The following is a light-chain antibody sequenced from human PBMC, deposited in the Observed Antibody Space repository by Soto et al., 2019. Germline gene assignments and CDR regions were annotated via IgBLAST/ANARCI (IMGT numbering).Light chain of an antibody. CDR2: EVS. V-gene: IGLV2-14*01. CDR1: SSDVGNYNY. J-gene: IGLJ2*01. Sequence: QSVLTQPASVSGSPGQSITISCTGTSSDVGNYNYVSWYQQHPGKAPKLMIYEVSNRPSGVSNRFSGSKSGNTASLTISGLQAEDEADYYCSSYTSISTYVVFGGGTKVTVL. CDR3: SSYTSISTYVV.